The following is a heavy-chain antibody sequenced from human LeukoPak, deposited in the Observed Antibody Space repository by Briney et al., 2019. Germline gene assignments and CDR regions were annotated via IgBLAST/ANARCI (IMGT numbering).Heavy chain of an antibody. CDR1: ECTFSNYA. Sequence: GGSLRLSCVASECTFSNYAMHWVRQAPVKGLEWLAVISYDGNNKFYADSVKGRFTISRDKSKNTMYLQMNSLRDEDTAVYYCARGDVWSGYYMYYLDYWGQGTLVTVSS. J-gene: IGHJ4*02. V-gene: IGHV3-30-3*01. D-gene: IGHD3-3*01. CDR3: ARGDVWSGYYMYYLDY. CDR2: ISYDGNNK.